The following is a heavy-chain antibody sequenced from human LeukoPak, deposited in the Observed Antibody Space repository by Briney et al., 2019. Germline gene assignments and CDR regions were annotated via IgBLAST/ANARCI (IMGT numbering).Heavy chain of an antibody. D-gene: IGHD6-13*01. Sequence: PGRSLRLSCAASGFTFSSYGMHRVRQAPGKGLEWVAVISYDGSNKYYADSVKGRFTISRDNSKNTLYLQMNSLRAEDTAVYYCAREGGSSWYWLGAFDIWGQGTMVTVSS. CDR2: ISYDGSNK. CDR3: AREGGSSWYWLGAFDI. CDR1: GFTFSSYG. J-gene: IGHJ3*02. V-gene: IGHV3-30*19.